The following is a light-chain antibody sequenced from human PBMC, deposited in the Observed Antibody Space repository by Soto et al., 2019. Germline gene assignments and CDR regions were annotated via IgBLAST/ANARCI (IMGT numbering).Light chain of an antibody. CDR1: QSVDSY. J-gene: IGKJ1*01. CDR2: GAS. Sequence: EIVLTPSSATLSLSPGERATLSCRASQSVDSYLAWYQQKAGQAPRLVIYGASNRATGIPDRFSASGSGTDFTLTISRLEPEDFAVYYCQQYSTSPLTFGQGTKVDIK. CDR3: QQYSTSPLT. V-gene: IGKV3-20*01.